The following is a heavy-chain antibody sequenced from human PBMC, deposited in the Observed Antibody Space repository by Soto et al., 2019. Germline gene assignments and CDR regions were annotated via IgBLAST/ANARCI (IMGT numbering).Heavy chain of an antibody. CDR3: ATDLGTTIARH. Sequence: PGGYLRLSCAASGFTLRNSRMSWVRQAPGKGLEWVANIKQDGSDTYYVDSVKGRFTISRDNAKNSLYLQMNSLRAEDTAVYYCATDLGTTIARHWGQGTLVTVSS. CDR2: IKQDGSDT. D-gene: IGHD1-1*01. CDR1: GFTLRNSR. V-gene: IGHV3-7*04. J-gene: IGHJ4*02.